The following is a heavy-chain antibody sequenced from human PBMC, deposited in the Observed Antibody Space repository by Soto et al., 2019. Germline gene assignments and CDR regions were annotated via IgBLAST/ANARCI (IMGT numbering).Heavy chain of an antibody. CDR3: ARQFDSDSSGYFYAY. Sequence: QVQLVQSGAEVKKPGSSVKVSCKASGGTFSRNTFSWVRQAPGQGLEWMGGIIPIFATANYAQKFQCRLSITADESTSTIYMDLSSLRFEDTAIYYCARQFDSDSSGYFYAYWGQGTLVTVSS. CDR2: IIPIFATA. V-gene: IGHV1-69*01. CDR1: GGTFSRNT. D-gene: IGHD3-22*01. J-gene: IGHJ4*02.